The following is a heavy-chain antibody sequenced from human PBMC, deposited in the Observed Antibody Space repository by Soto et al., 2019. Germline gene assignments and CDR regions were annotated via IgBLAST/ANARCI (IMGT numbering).Heavy chain of an antibody. D-gene: IGHD2-15*01. CDR2: IYWDDDK. CDR1: GFSLSTSEVC. CDR3: AHRQSGIHAFDI. Sequence: QITLKESGPPLVKPTQPLTLTCTFSGFSLSTSEVCVGWIRQPPGKALEWLALIYWDDDKRYSPSLKSRLTITKDTSKNQVVLTMTNMDPVDTATYYCAHRQSGIHAFDIWGQGTMVTVSS. V-gene: IGHV2-5*02. J-gene: IGHJ3*02.